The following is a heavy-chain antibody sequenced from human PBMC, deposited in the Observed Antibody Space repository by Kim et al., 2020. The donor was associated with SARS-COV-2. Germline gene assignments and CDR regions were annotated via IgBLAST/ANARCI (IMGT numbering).Heavy chain of an antibody. V-gene: IGHV4-39*01. J-gene: IGHJ3*02. Sequence: SETLSLTCTVSGGSISSSSYYWGWIRQPPGKGLEWIGSIYYSGSTYYNPSLKSRVTISVDTSKNQFSLKLSSVTAADTAVYYCARRRGLGAFDIWGQGTMVTVSS. CDR3: ARRRGLGAFDI. D-gene: IGHD6-6*01. CDR1: GGSISSSSYY. CDR2: IYYSGST.